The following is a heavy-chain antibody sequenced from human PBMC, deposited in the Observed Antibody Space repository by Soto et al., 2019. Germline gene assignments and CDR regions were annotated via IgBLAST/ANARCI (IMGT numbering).Heavy chain of an antibody. Sequence: TACGVRVEDSAVGGFRKAPGKGLEWVGFIRSKAYGGTTEYAASVKGRFTISRDDSKSIAYLQMNSLKTEDTAVYYCTRALGRYVAPPYYFDYWGQGTLVTVSS. CDR2: IRSKAYGGTT. D-gene: IGHD3-9*01. J-gene: IGHJ4*02. V-gene: IGHV3-49*03. CDR1: GVRVEDSA. CDR3: TRALGRYVAPPYYFDY.